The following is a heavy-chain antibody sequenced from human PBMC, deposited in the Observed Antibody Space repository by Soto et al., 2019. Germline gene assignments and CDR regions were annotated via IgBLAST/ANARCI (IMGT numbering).Heavy chain of an antibody. CDR3: ARDRGTDGYSSSWDAFDI. Sequence: SVKVSCKASGYTFTGYYMHWVRQAPGQGLEWMGWINPNSGGTNYAQKFQGWVTMTRDTSISTAYMELSRLRSDDTAVYYCARDRGTDGYSSSWDAFDIWGQGTMVTVSS. CDR1: GYTFTGYY. D-gene: IGHD6-13*01. CDR2: INPNSGGT. V-gene: IGHV1-2*04. J-gene: IGHJ3*02.